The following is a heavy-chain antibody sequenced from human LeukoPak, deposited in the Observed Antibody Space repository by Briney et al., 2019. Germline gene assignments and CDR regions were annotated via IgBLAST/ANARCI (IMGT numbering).Heavy chain of an antibody. J-gene: IGHJ4*02. CDR2: IYDSGST. V-gene: IGHV4-30-2*01. CDR1: GGSISSGGYS. D-gene: IGHD2/OR15-2a*01. CDR3: ARDRLQGSNSFDY. Sequence: SQTLSLTCSVSGGSISSGGYSWSWIRQPPGKGLEWIGYIYDSGSTYYNPSLKSRVTISVDRSKNQFSLNLNSLTAADTAVYYCARDRLQGSNSFDYWGQGTLVTVSS.